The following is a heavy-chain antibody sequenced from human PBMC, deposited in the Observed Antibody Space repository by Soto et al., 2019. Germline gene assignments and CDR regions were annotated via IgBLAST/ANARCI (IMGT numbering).Heavy chain of an antibody. J-gene: IGHJ4*02. CDR2: LYHSVST. CDR3: PRDWGTGFYQRDS. CDR1: GYSISTGFN. D-gene: IGHD2-2*01. Sequence: SETLSLTCAVSGYSISTGFNWACIRQPPGKGLEWIGSLYHSVSTYYNLSLKSRVTISSDASKNQRSLKLSSVTAADTALYYCPRDWGTGFYQRDSWCQGTLVTVSS. V-gene: IGHV4-38-2*02.